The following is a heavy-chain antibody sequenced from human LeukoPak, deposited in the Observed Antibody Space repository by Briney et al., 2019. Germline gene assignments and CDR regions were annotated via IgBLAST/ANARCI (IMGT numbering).Heavy chain of an antibody. Sequence: GGSLRLSCAASGFTFSSNYMSWVRQAPGKGLEWVSVIYSGGSTYYADSVKGRFTISRDNSKNTLYLQMNSQRAEDTAVYYCAKADFGVVIYPPGYWGQGTLVTVSS. CDR2: IYSGGST. J-gene: IGHJ4*02. CDR3: AKADFGVVIYPPGY. V-gene: IGHV3-53*05. CDR1: GFTFSSNY. D-gene: IGHD3-3*01.